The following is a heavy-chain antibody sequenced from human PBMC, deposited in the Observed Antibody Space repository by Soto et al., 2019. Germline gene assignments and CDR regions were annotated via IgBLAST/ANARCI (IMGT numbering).Heavy chain of an antibody. CDR2: IYYSGST. D-gene: IGHD3-3*01. J-gene: IGHJ3*02. Sequence: SETLSLTCTVSGGSISSHYWSWIRQPPGKGLEWIGYIYYSGSTNYNPSLKSRVTISVDTSKNQFSLKLSSVTAADTAVYYCAREEYYDFWSGYLDAFDIWGQGTMVTVSS. CDR3: AREEYYDFWSGYLDAFDI. CDR1: GGSISSHY. V-gene: IGHV4-59*11.